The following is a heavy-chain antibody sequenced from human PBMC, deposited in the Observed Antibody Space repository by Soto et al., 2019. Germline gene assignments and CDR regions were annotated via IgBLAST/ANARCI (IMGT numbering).Heavy chain of an antibody. V-gene: IGHV3-30*03. CDR2: ISYDGSNK. D-gene: IGHD1-26*01. CDR3: ARDLRSGSYWFDP. Sequence: GGSLRLSCAASGFTFSSYGVHWVRQAPGKGLEWVAVISYDGSNKYYADSVKGRFTISRDNSKNTLYLQMNSLRAEDTAVYYCARDLRSGSYWFDPWGQGTLVTVSS. CDR1: GFTFSSYG. J-gene: IGHJ5*02.